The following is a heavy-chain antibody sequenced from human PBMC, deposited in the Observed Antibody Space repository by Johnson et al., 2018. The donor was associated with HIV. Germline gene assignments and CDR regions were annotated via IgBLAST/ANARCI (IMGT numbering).Heavy chain of an antibody. Sequence: VQLVESGGGVVQPGGSLRLSCAVSGFNFDDYAMHWVRQVPGKGLEWVANIKQDGSEKYYVDSVKGRFTISRDNAKNSLYLQMNSLRAEDTAVYYCARDEYSSGYYDAFDIWGQGTMVTVSS. V-gene: IGHV3-7*01. J-gene: IGHJ3*02. CDR2: IKQDGSEK. D-gene: IGHD3-22*01. CDR1: GFNFDDYA. CDR3: ARDEYSSGYYDAFDI.